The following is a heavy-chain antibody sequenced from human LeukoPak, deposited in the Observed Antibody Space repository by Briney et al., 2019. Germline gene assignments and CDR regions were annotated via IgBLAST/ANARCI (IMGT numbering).Heavy chain of an antibody. Sequence: GGSLRLSCAASGFTFSSYGMHWVRQAPGKGLEWVAVISYDGSNKYYADSVKGRFTISRDNSKNTLYLQMNSLRAEDTAVYYCAKEGNDQGYFDYWGQETLVTVSS. CDR1: GFTFSSYG. V-gene: IGHV3-30*18. CDR3: AKEGNDQGYFDY. J-gene: IGHJ4*02. CDR2: ISYDGSNK. D-gene: IGHD2-2*01.